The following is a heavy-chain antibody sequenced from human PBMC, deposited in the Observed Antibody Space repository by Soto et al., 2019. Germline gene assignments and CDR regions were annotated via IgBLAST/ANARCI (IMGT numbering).Heavy chain of an antibody. CDR1: GYTFTLSY. V-gene: IGHV1-46*01. J-gene: IGHJ4*02. CDR2: INPSGGST. Sequence: ASGMVCCKASGYTFTLSYMHWVRQARGQGLGRLGIINPSGGSTSYAQKFQSRVTMNKNTLDLQMNSLRAEDTALYYWARDSIYGDTAMDERIPFDCWGQGTLVTVPS. D-gene: IGHD5-18*01. CDR3: ARDSIYGDTAMDERIPFDC.